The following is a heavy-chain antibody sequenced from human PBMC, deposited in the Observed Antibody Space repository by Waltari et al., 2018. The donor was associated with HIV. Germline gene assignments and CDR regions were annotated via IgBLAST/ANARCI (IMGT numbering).Heavy chain of an antibody. CDR2: IKQDGSEK. V-gene: IGHV3-7*01. CDR3: ARVGIRGYFDY. CDR1: GFTFGSYR. D-gene: IGHD3-10*01. J-gene: IGHJ4*02. Sequence: EVQLVESGGGLVQPGGSLRLSCAASGFTFGSYRMSWVRQAPGKGLEWVANIKQDGSEKYYVDSVKGRFTISRDNAKNSLYLQMNSLRAEDTAVYYCARVGIRGYFDYWGQGTLVTVSS.